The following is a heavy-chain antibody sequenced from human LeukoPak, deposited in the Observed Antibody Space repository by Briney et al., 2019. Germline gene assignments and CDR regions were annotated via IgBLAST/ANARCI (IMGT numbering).Heavy chain of an antibody. J-gene: IGHJ6*03. V-gene: IGHV1-2*02. Sequence: ASVKVSCKASGYTFTGYYMHWVRQAPGQGLEWMGWINPNTGGTNYAQMFQGRVTMTRDTSISTAYMELSRLRSDDTAVYYCARDSLGGSDWLLSHYYYYYYMDVWGKGTTVTISS. CDR1: GYTFTGYY. CDR3: ARDSLGGSDWLLSHYYYYYYMDV. D-gene: IGHD3-9*01. CDR2: INPNTGGT.